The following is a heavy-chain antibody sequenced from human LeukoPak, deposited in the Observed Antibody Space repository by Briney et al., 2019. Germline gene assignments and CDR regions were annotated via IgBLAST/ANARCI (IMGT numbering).Heavy chain of an antibody. J-gene: IGHJ4*02. Sequence: SETLSLTCAVSGASISGSGYYWGWIRQPPGKGLEWIGNIYSSGSTYYNPSLKSRVTISVDTSKNQFSLKLSSVTAADTAVYYCARRLSITMIVVVIETFDYWGQGTLVTVSS. V-gene: IGHV4-39*07. D-gene: IGHD3-22*01. CDR2: IYSSGST. CDR3: ARRLSITMIVVVIETFDY. CDR1: GASISGSGYY.